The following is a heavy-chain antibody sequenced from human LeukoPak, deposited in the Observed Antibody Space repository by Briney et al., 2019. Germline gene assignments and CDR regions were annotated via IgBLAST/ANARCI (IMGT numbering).Heavy chain of an antibody. D-gene: IGHD5-18*01. V-gene: IGHV3-23*01. J-gene: IGHJ6*02. CDR1: GFIFSNYA. CDR3: AKMDARTTAMRGMDV. CDR2: ISGGGGTT. Sequence: PGASLRLSCAASGFIFSNYAMSWVRQAPGKGLEWVSGISGGGGTTYYADSVKGRFTISRDNSQNTLYLQMNSLRADDTAVYYCAKMDARTTAMRGMDVWGQGTTVTVSS.